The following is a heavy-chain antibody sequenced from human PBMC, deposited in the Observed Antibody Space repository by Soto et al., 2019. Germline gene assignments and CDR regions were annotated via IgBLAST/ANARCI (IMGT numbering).Heavy chain of an antibody. D-gene: IGHD3-10*01. Sequence: QVQLQQWGAGLLKPSETLSLTCAVYGASFSGYYWSWIRQPPGKGLEWIGEINHSGSTNYNPSLKSRVTISVDTSKNQFSLKLSSVTAADTALYYCARGYGMNFDYWGQGTLVTVSS. CDR2: INHSGST. J-gene: IGHJ4*02. V-gene: IGHV4-34*01. CDR1: GASFSGYY. CDR3: ARGYGMNFDY.